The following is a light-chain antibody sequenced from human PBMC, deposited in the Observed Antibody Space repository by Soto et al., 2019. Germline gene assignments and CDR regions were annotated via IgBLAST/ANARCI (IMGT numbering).Light chain of an antibody. J-gene: IGLJ2*01. CDR1: NIGSKN. Sequence: SYELTQPLSVSVALGQTARITCGGNNIGSKNVHWYQQKPGQAPVLVIYRDNNRPSGIPERFSGSNSGNTATLTISRAQVGDEADYYCQVCDISTVVFGGGTKLTVL. V-gene: IGLV3-9*01. CDR3: QVCDISTVV. CDR2: RDN.